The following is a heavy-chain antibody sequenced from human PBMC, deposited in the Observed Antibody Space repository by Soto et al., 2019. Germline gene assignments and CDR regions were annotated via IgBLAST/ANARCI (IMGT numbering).Heavy chain of an antibody. CDR1: GYPVTAYY. CDR2: INPATSAA. J-gene: IGHJ3*02. V-gene: IGHV1-2*02. D-gene: IGHD3-3*01. CDR3: ARGGGVGVAGSAAFDM. Sequence: QLHLVQSGAVVKKPGASVTVSCSASGYPVTAYYMHWVRQAPGRGLEWMGGINPATSAAKYTQTFQGRGTMTRDTSTSTVFMELSGLTSEDTAVFYFARGGGVGVAGSAAFDMWGQGTLVTVSS.